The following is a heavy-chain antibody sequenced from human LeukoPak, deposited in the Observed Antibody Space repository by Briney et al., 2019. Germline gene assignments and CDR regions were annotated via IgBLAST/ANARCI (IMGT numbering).Heavy chain of an antibody. CDR3: ARGRYSSGWYASSYYYGMDV. D-gene: IGHD6-19*01. CDR2: INWNGGST. CDR1: GFTFDDYG. Sequence: PGGSLRLSCAASGFTFDDYGMSWVRQAPGKGLEWVSGINWNGGSTGYADSVKGRFTISGDNAKNSLYLQMNSLRAEDTALYHCARGRYSSGWYASSYYYGMDVWGQGTTVTVSS. V-gene: IGHV3-20*01. J-gene: IGHJ6*02.